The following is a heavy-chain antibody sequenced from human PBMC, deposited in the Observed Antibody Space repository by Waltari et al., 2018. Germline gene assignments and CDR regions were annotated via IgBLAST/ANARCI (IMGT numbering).Heavy chain of an antibody. V-gene: IGHV3-53*01. J-gene: IGHJ4*02. CDR3: ATDRSWSLDY. Sequence: EVQLVQSGGGLIQPGGSLRLSCAVSGITVSSKYMSWVRQAPGKGLEWVSLTYTGGNTYYAEYVKGRFTISRDTSKNTLHLQMNGLRAEDTAVYYCATDRSWSLDYWGQGTLVTVFS. CDR2: TYTGGNT. D-gene: IGHD6-13*01. CDR1: GITVSSKY.